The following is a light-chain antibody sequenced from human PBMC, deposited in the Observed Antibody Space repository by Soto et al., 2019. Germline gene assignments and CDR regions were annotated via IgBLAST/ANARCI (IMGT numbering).Light chain of an antibody. CDR2: DVS. CDR3: CSYAGSYVI. V-gene: IGLV2-11*01. J-gene: IGLJ2*01. Sequence: QSALTKPRSVSGSPGQSVTISCTGTSSDVGGYNYVSWYQQHPGKVPKLIIYDVSKRPSGVPDRFSGSKSGNTASLTISGLQAEDEADYYCCSYAGSYVIFGGGTQLTVL. CDR1: SSDVGGYNY.